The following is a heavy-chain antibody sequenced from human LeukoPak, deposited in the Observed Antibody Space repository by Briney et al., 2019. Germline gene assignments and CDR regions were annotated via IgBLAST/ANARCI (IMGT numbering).Heavy chain of an antibody. V-gene: IGHV3-23*01. CDR2: ISGSGGST. CDR3: ATLDYYYDSSGYLY. D-gene: IGHD3-22*01. CDR1: GFTFSSYA. J-gene: IGHJ4*02. Sequence: GGSLRLSCAASGFTFSSYAVSWVRQAPGKGLEWVSAISGSGGSTYYADSVKGRFTISRDNSKNTLYLQMNSLRAEDTAVYYCATLDYYYDSSGYLYWGQGTLVTVSS.